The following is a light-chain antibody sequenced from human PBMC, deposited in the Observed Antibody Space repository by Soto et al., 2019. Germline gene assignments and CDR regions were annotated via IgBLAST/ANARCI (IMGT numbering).Light chain of an antibody. CDR1: GSDVGGYNY. CDR3: SSYTGRNTRV. Sequence: QSALTQPASVSGSPGQSITISCTRNGSDVGGYNYVYWYQHHPGKAPKLMFFDVSNRPSGLSNRFSVSESGNTASLAISGLQPEDEADYYCSSYTGRNTRVFGGGTQLTVL. V-gene: IGLV2-14*01. J-gene: IGLJ3*02. CDR2: DVS.